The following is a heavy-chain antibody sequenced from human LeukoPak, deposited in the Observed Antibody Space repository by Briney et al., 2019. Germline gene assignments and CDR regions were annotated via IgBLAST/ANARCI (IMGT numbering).Heavy chain of an antibody. V-gene: IGHV1-2*06. D-gene: IGHD3-10*01. J-gene: IGHJ5*02. CDR3: ARSTLWFGELEFDP. CDR1: GYTFTGYY. CDR2: INPNSGGT. Sequence: ASVKVSCKASGYTFTGYYMHWVRQAPGQGLEWMGRINPNSGGTNYAQKFQGRVTMTRDTSISTAYMELSRLRSDDTAVYYCARSTLWFGELEFDPWGQGTLVTVSS.